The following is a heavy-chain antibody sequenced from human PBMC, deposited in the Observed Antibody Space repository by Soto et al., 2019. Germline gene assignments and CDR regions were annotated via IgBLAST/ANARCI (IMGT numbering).Heavy chain of an antibody. Sequence: PGGSLRLSCVASGFTFRSYTINWVRQAPGKGLEWVSYISSSSTTMYYADSVKGRFTISRDNAKNSLFLQMNGLRAEDSAVYYCARARGVTFGGVIADVIGADAFDIWGQGTMVTVSS. V-gene: IGHV3-48*01. J-gene: IGHJ3*02. CDR1: GFTFRSYT. D-gene: IGHD3-16*02. CDR2: ISSSSTTM. CDR3: ARARGVTFGGVIADVIGADAFDI.